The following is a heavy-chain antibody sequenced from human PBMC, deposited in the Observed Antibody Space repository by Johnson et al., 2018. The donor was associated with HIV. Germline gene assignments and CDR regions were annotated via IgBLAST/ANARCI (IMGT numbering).Heavy chain of an antibody. D-gene: IGHD3-16*01. V-gene: IGHV3-30*04. CDR3: ASLGLDLLVKAPLSVVFDAFDI. CDR2: ISYDGSEK. J-gene: IGHJ3*02. CDR1: GFTFSNYA. Sequence: SLRLSCAASGFTFSNYAMYWVRQAPGKGLEWVAVISYDGSEKYFADSVKGRFTISRDNSKNTLYLQMNSLRAEDTAVYYCASLGLDLLVKAPLSVVFDAFDIWGQGTMVTVSS.